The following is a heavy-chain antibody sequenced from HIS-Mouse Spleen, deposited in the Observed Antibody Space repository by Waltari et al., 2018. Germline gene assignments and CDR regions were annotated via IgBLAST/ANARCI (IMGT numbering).Heavy chain of an antibody. CDR2: IYYSEST. Sequence: QLQLQESGPGLVKPSETLSLTCTVSGGSISSSSSYWGWIRRPPGKGLVGIGSIYYSESTYYQPSLTSRVTISVDTSKNQFSLKLSSVTAAETAVYYCAREIPYSSSWYDWYFDLWGRGTLVTVSS. V-gene: IGHV4-39*07. CDR1: GGSISSSSSY. D-gene: IGHD6-13*01. J-gene: IGHJ2*01. CDR3: AREIPYSSSWYDWYFDL.